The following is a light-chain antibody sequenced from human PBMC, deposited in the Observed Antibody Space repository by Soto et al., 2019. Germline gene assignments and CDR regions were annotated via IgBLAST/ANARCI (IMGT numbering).Light chain of an antibody. CDR2: DVS. Sequence: QSALTQPASVSGSPGQSITISCTGTSTDVGGYTYVSWYQQHPGKAPKLMMYDVSNRPSGVSNRFSGSKSGNTASLTISGLQADDEADYYCSSSTSSSTPYVFGTGTKLTVL. CDR3: SSSTSSSTPYV. V-gene: IGLV2-14*01. J-gene: IGLJ1*01. CDR1: STDVGGYTY.